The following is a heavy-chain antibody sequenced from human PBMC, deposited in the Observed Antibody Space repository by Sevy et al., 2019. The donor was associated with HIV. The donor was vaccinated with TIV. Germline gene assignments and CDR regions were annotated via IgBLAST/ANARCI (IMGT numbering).Heavy chain of an antibody. D-gene: IGHD2-21*02. Sequence: SVKVSCKASGYTFTSYDINWVRQATGQGLEWMGWMNPNSGNTGYAQKFQGRVTMTRNTSISTAYMELSSLRSEDTAVYYCASSIVVVTAISYGMDVWGQGTTVTVSS. V-gene: IGHV1-8*01. CDR1: GYTFTSYD. CDR3: ASSIVVVTAISYGMDV. CDR2: MNPNSGNT. J-gene: IGHJ6*02.